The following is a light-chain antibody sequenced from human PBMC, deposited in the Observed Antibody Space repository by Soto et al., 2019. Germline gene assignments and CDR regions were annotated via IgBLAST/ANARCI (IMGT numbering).Light chain of an antibody. CDR1: SSNIGAVYD. J-gene: IGLJ2*01. CDR2: GNS. CDR3: ASWDDSLSAVL. Sequence: QPVLTQPPSVSGAPGQRVTISCTGSSSNIGAVYDVHWYQHLPGTAPKLLIYGNSNRPSGVPDRFSGSKSGTSASLAITGLQAEDEADYYCASWDDSLSAVLFGGGTKLTVL. V-gene: IGLV1-40*01.